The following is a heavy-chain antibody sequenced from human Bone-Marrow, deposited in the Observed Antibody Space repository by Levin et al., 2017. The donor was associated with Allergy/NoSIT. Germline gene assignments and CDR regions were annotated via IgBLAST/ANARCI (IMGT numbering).Heavy chain of an antibody. V-gene: IGHV4-59*01. CDR3: ARGGDYGGLYCFDP. J-gene: IGHJ5*02. Sequence: PSETLSLTCTVSGGSISSYYWSWIRQPPGKGLEWIGYIYYSGSTNYNPSLKSRVTISVDTSKNQFSLKLSSVTAADTAVYYCARGGDYGGLYCFDPWGQGTLVTVSS. CDR2: IYYSGST. D-gene: IGHD4-23*01. CDR1: GGSISSYY.